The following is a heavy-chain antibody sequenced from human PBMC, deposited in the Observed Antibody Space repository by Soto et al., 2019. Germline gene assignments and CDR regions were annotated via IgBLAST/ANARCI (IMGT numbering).Heavy chain of an antibody. CDR2: ISSLGGSI. D-gene: IGHD2-2*01. Sequence: GGSLRLSCAVSGFTFSTYAMHWVRQAPGKGLEYVSAISSLGGSIYYANSVKGRFTISRDNSKNTLYLQMGSLRTDDMAVYFCVRGLCSSTTCNYYYYMDVWGKGTTVTVSS. J-gene: IGHJ6*03. V-gene: IGHV3-64*01. CDR3: VRGLCSSTTCNYYYYMDV. CDR1: GFTFSTYA.